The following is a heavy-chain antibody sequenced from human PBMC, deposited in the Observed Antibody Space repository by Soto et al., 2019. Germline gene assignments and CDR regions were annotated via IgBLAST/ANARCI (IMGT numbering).Heavy chain of an antibody. J-gene: IGHJ4*02. CDR3: ARRGRYGDFGRYFDP. Sequence: QLQLQESGPGLVKPSETLSVTCTVSGDSIDDARYFWAWIRQPPGGGLEWIGSIYFSGTTYYNRSRKSRVTMXXDXSXXQVSLKLSSVTAADTAVYYCARRGRYGDFGRYFDPWGQGTVVTVSS. D-gene: IGHD4-17*01. CDR2: IYFSGTT. CDR1: GDSIDDARYF. V-gene: IGHV4-39*01.